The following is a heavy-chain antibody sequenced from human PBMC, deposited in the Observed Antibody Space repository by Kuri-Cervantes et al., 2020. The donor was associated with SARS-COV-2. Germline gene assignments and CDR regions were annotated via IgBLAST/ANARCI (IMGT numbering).Heavy chain of an antibody. CDR1: GFTFSDHY. CDR2: TRNKANSYTT. D-gene: IGHD4-23*01. V-gene: IGHV3-72*01. Sequence: GESLKISCAASGFTFSDHYMDWVRQAPGKGLEWVGRTRNKANSYTTEYAAPVKGRFTISRDDSKNSLYLQMNSLKTEDTAVYYCAREGKGQAIGAFDIWGQGTMVTVSS. J-gene: IGHJ3*02. CDR3: AREGKGQAIGAFDI.